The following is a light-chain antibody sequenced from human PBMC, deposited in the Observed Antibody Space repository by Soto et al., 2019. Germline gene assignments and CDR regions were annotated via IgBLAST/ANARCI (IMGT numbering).Light chain of an antibody. J-gene: IGKJ1*01. CDR3: QYYGTSPQT. Sequence: EIVMTQSPATLSVSPGERATLSCRASQSISSNLAWYQQKPGQAPRLLFYGASSRATGIPDRFSGSGSGTEFTLTISRLEPEDFEVYYCQYYGTSPQTFGQGTKVDIK. V-gene: IGKV3-20*01. CDR1: QSISSN. CDR2: GAS.